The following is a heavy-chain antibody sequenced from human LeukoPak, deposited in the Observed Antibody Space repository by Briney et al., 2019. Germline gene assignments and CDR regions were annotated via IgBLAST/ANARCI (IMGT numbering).Heavy chain of an antibody. Sequence: ASVKVSCKASGYTFTVYYMHWVRQAPGQGLEWMGWINPNSGDTKYAQKFQGRVTMTRDTSISTAYMELSRLRSDDTALYYCATQRGSYLWGTDLDYWGQGTLVTVSS. V-gene: IGHV1-2*02. CDR3: ATQRGSYLWGTDLDY. D-gene: IGHD3-16*01. CDR2: INPNSGDT. CDR1: GYTFTVYY. J-gene: IGHJ4*02.